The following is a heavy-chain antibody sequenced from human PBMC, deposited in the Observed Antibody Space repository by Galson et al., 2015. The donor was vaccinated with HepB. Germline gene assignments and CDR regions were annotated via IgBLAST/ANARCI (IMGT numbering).Heavy chain of an antibody. CDR1: GYTFTNDD. V-gene: IGHV1-8*01. CDR2: MNPSSGNT. CDR3: ARGARSISL. Sequence: SVKVSCKASGYTFTNDDINWVRQAAGQGLEWMGWMNPSSGNTGFAQKFQGRVTLTRDTSISTAYMELSNPTSEDTAVYYCARGARSISLRGQGPLVTLPP. D-gene: IGHD1-14*01. J-gene: IGHJ1*01.